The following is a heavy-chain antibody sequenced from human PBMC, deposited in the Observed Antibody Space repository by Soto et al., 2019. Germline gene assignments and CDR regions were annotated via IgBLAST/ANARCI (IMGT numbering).Heavy chain of an antibody. CDR2: IYYSGST. CDR1: GGSISSSSYY. J-gene: IGHJ4*02. CDR3: ARQTYYYDSSGYYFFDY. D-gene: IGHD3-22*01. V-gene: IGHV4-39*01. Sequence: TLSLTCAVSGGSISSSSYYWGWIRQPPGKGLEWIGSIYYSGSTYYNPSLKSRVTISVDTSKNQFSLKLSSVTAADTAVYYCARQTYYYDSSGYYFFDYWGQGTLVTVSS.